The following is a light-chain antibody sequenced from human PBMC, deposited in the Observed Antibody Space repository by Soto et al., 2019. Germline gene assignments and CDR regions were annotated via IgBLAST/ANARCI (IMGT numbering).Light chain of an antibody. V-gene: IGKV1-39*01. CDR2: AAS. CDR1: QSISSY. CDR3: QQRYSTPLS. Sequence: DIQMPQSPSSLSASVGDRVTITCRASQSISSYLNWYQQKPGKAPKLLSYAASSLQSGVPSRFSGSGSGTDFTLTISSLQPEDFGTYYCQQRYSTPLSFGGGTKVEIK. J-gene: IGKJ4*01.